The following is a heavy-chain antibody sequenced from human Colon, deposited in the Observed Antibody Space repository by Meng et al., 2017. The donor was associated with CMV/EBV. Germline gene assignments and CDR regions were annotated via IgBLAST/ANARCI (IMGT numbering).Heavy chain of an antibody. CDR1: GASISGYS. V-gene: IGHV3-11*04. D-gene: IGHD1-1*01. J-gene: IGHJ4*02. Sequence: LSLTCSVSGASISGYSWNWMRQPPGKGLEWIAYIDNTGTTIHHADSVKGRFTVSRDNAGNSLYLQMNSLRAEDTAVYYCAREQGSWNVIYWGQGIRVTVSS. CDR2: IDNTGTTI. CDR3: AREQGSWNVIY.